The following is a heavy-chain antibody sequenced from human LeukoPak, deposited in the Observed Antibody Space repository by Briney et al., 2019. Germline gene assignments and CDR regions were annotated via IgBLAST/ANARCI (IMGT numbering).Heavy chain of an antibody. CDR2: INADGSTT. J-gene: IGHJ6*03. CDR1: GFTFSSYW. D-gene: IGHD3-10*01. Sequence: PGGPLRLSCAASGFTFSSYWMHWARQAPGKGLVWVSRINADGSTTDYADSVKGRFTISRDNAKNTLYLQMNSLRAEDTAVYYCARNYGSGSMDVWGKGTTVTVSS. CDR3: ARNYGSGSMDV. V-gene: IGHV3-74*01.